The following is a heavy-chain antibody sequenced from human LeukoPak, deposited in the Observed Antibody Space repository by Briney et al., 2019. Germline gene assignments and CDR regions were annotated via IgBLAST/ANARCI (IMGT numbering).Heavy chain of an antibody. Sequence: ASLKVSCRASEGTFGSYPISWVRQARGQGREGRGEIIPIFGTANYAQKFQGRVTITADESTSTAYMELSSLRSEDTAVYYCARSFMIVGMYYFDYWGQGTLVTVSS. V-gene: IGHV1-69*13. CDR3: ARSFMIVGMYYFDY. CDR2: IIPIFGTA. J-gene: IGHJ4*02. CDR1: EGTFGSYP. D-gene: IGHD3-22*01.